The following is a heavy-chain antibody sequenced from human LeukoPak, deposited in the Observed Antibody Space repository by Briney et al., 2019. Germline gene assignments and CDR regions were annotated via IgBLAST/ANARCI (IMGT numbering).Heavy chain of an antibody. CDR2: IYYSGST. CDR1: GGSISSYY. J-gene: IGHJ6*02. Sequence: SETLSLTCTVSGGSISSYYWSWIRQPPGKGLEWIGYIYYSGSTNYNPSLKSRVTISVDTSKNQFSLKLSSVTAADTAVYYCARLSGSGSYYNGPHYYYYGMDGWGQGTTGTGSS. D-gene: IGHD3-10*01. V-gene: IGHV4-59*08. CDR3: ARLSGSGSYYNGPHYYYYGMDG.